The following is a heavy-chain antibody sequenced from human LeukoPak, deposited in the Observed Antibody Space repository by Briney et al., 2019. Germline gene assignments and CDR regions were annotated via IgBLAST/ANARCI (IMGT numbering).Heavy chain of an antibody. D-gene: IGHD5-18*01. CDR1: GGSIRSHY. J-gene: IGHJ4*02. Sequence: SETLSLTCTVSGGSIRSHYWSWIRQPAGKGLEWIGRIYTSGSTNYNPSLKSRVTMSVDTSKNQFSLKLSSVTAADTAVYYCARDRVDTAMDYHDYWGQGTLVTVSS. CDR3: ARDRVDTAMDYHDY. V-gene: IGHV4-4*07. CDR2: IYTSGST.